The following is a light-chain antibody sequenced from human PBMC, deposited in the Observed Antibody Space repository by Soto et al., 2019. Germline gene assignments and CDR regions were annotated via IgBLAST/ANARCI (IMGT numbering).Light chain of an antibody. J-gene: IGKJ4*01. CDR1: QSVSSSY. V-gene: IGKV3-20*01. CDR2: GAS. CDR3: QQYSNWPT. Sequence: EIVLTQSPGTLSLSPGERATLSCRASQSVSSSYLAWYQQKPGQAPRLLIYGASSRATGIPARFSGTGSGTEFTLTISSLQSEDFAVYYCQQYSNWPTFGGGTKVDIK.